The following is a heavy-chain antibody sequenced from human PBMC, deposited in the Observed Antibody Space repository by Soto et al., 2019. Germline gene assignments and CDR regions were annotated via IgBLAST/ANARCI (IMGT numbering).Heavy chain of an antibody. D-gene: IGHD3-3*02. CDR1: GYTFTSYD. J-gene: IGHJ6*02. V-gene: IGHV1-8*01. CDR2: MNPNSGNT. CDR3: ARANPTFSYYYGMDV. Sequence: GASVKVSCKASGYTFTSYDINWVRQATGQGLEWMGWMNPNSGNTGYAQKFQGRVTMTRNTSISTAYMELSSLRSEDTAVYYCARANPTFSYYYGMDVWGQGTTVTVSS.